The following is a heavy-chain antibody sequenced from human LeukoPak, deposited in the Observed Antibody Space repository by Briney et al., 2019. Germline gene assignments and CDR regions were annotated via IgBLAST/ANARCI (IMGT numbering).Heavy chain of an antibody. CDR1: GFTFDDYA. J-gene: IGHJ4*02. Sequence: GGSLRLSCAASGFTFDDYAMHWVRQAPGKGLEWVSGISWNSGSIGYADSVKGRFTISRDNAKNSLYLQMNSLRAEDTALYYCAKDISGRTYYYDSSGYLGLFDYWGQGTLVTVSS. D-gene: IGHD3-22*01. V-gene: IGHV3-9*01. CDR2: ISWNSGSI. CDR3: AKDISGRTYYYDSSGYLGLFDY.